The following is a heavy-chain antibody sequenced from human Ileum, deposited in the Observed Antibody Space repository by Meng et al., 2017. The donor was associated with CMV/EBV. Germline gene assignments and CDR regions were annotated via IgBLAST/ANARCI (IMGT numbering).Heavy chain of an antibody. CDR2: VSHSGVT. CDR3: AREPPFVPADS. CDR1: GGSFSGYY. D-gene: IGHD2-21*01. Sequence: QVQRQQWGAGLLKPSETLSLTCAVYGGSFSGYYWSWIRQPPGKGLEWIAEVSHSGVTNYNPSLKSRVTISIDTSKNQFSLHLSSVTAADTAVYYCAREPPFVPADSWGQGTLVTVSS. V-gene: IGHV4-34*02. J-gene: IGHJ4*02.